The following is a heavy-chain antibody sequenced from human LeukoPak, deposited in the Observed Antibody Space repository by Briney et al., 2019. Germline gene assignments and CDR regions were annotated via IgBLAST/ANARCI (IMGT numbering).Heavy chain of an antibody. CDR2: IKQDGSEK. CDR3: ARAYYDSSGQYSPYFDY. D-gene: IGHD3-22*01. V-gene: IGHV3-7*01. CDR1: GFTFSSYW. Sequence: GGSLRLSCAASGFTFSSYWMSWVRQAPGKGLERVANIKQDGSEKYYVDSVKGRFTISRDNAKNSLYLQMNSLRAEDTAVYYCARAYYDSSGQYSPYFDYWGQGTLVTVSS. J-gene: IGHJ4*02.